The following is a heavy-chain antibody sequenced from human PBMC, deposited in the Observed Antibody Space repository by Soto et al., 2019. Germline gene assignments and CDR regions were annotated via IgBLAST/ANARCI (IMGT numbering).Heavy chain of an antibody. J-gene: IGHJ4*02. Sequence: EVQLLESGGGLVQPGGSLRLSCAASGFTFSSYAMRWVRQAPGKGLEWVSAISGSGGSTYYADSVKGRFTISRDNSKNTVXLQXNXLXXXDTAXXYXXXXXXXXYYXXWGQGTLVTVSS. V-gene: IGHV3-23*01. CDR3: XXXXXXXYYXX. CDR1: GFTFSSYA. CDR2: ISGSGGST.